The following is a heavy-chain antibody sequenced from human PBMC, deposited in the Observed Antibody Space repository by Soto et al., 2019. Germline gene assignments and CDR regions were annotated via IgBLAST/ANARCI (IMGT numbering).Heavy chain of an antibody. Sequence: ASVKVSCKSSGYSFTSYGISWVRQAPGQGLEWMGWISTYNGNINYAQNFKGRVNMTTDASTRTVYMQLSSLRSDDTAVYYCARDSQLHIYGVVVPTWLDYWGQGTLVTVSS. CDR1: GYSFTSYG. V-gene: IGHV1-18*04. CDR2: ISTYNGNI. J-gene: IGHJ4*02. D-gene: IGHD3-3*01. CDR3: ARDSQLHIYGVVVPTWLDY.